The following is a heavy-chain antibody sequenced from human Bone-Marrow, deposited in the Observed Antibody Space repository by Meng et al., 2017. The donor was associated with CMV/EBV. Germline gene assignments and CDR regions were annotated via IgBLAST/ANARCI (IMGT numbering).Heavy chain of an antibody. CDR1: GGSISNDIHY. CDR2: IYRSGTT. V-gene: IGHV4-39*07. J-gene: IGHJ6*02. CDR3: ARLPFQRHRPHYYYGMDV. D-gene: IGHD3-16*01. Sequence: SETLSLTCTVFGGSISNDIHYWGWIRQPPGKGLEWIGTIYRSGTTYYNPSLKSRVTMSVDTAKNQFSLRLTSVTAADTAMYYCARLPFQRHRPHYYYGMDVWGQGTTVTVSS.